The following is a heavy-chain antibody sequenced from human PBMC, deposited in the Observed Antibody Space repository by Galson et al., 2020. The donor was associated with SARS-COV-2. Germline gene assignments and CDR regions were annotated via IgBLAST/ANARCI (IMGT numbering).Heavy chain of an antibody. CDR2: SNHSGST. CDR3: ATNTGFFYYYGMDV. Sequence: SETLSLTCAVYGGSFSGYYWSWIRQPPGKGLEWIGESNHSGSTNYNPSLKSRVTISVDTSKNQFFLKLSSVTAADTAVYYCATNTGFFYYYGMDVWGQGTTVTVSS. J-gene: IGHJ6*02. CDR1: GGSFSGYY. V-gene: IGHV4-34*01. D-gene: IGHD2-8*01.